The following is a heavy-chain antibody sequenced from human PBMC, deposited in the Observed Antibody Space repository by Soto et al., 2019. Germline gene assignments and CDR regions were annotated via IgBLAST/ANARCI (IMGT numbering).Heavy chain of an antibody. J-gene: IGHJ5*02. CDR1: GFTFSSYA. V-gene: IGHV3-30-3*01. D-gene: IGHD2-15*01. CDR2: ISYDGSNK. Sequence: GGSLRLSCAASGFTFSSYAMHWVRQAPGKGLEWVAVISYDGSNKYYADSVKGRFTISRDNSKNTLYLQMNSLRAEDTAVYYCARRVRVVAANSHLDPWGQGTLVTVSS. CDR3: ARRVRVVAANSHLDP.